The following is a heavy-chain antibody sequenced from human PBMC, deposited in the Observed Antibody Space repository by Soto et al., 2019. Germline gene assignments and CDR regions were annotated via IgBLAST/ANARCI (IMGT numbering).Heavy chain of an antibody. CDR3: ATLWFGAADY. D-gene: IGHD3-10*01. CDR2: IYYSGST. Sequence: QLQLQESGPGLVKPSETLSLTCTVSGGSISRSSYYWGWIRQPPGKGLEWIGSIYYSGSTHYNPSPKSRVTISVDTSKNQFSLKLSSVTAADTAVNYCATLWFGAADYWGQGTLVTVSS. V-gene: IGHV4-39*01. CDR1: GGSISRSSYY. J-gene: IGHJ4*02.